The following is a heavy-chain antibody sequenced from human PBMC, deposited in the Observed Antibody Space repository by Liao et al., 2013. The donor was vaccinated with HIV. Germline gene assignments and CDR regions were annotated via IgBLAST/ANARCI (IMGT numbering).Heavy chain of an antibody. J-gene: IGHJ4*02. Sequence: QVQLQQWGAGLLKPSETLSLTCAVYGGSFSGYYWSWIRQPPGKGLEWIGEINHSGSTNYNPSLKSRVTISVDTSKNQFSLKLSSLTAADTAVYYCARGRAFYDFWDLDRGFDYWGQGTLVTVSS. CDR1: GGSFSGYY. V-gene: IGHV4-34*01. D-gene: IGHD3-3*01. CDR3: ARGRAFYDFWDLDRGFDY. CDR2: INHSGST.